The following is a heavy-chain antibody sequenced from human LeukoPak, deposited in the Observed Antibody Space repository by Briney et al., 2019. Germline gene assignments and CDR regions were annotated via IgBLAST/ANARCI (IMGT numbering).Heavy chain of an antibody. D-gene: IGHD3-3*01. CDR3: ARSGYDFWSGYYTTSYFDY. CDR1: GFTFSSYW. V-gene: IGHV3-7*01. CDR2: IKQDGSEK. J-gene: IGHJ4*02. Sequence: GGSLRLSCAASGFTFSSYWMSWVRQAPGKGLEWVANIKQDGSEKYYVDSVKGRFTISRDNAKNSLYLQMNGLRAEDTAVYYCARSGYDFWSGYYTTSYFDYWGQGTLVTVSS.